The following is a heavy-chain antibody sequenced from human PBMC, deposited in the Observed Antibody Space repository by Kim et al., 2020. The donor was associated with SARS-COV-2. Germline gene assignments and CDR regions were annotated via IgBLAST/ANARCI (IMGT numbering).Heavy chain of an antibody. D-gene: IGHD6-13*01. Sequence: GSVKGRFTISRENAKNSLYLQMNSLRAGDTAVYYCARVRIADSHYYGMDVWGQGTTVTVSS. J-gene: IGHJ6*02. CDR3: ARVRIADSHYYGMDV. V-gene: IGHV3-13*01.